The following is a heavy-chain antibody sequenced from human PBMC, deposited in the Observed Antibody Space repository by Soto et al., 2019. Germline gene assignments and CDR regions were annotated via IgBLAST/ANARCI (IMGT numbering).Heavy chain of an antibody. J-gene: IGHJ4*02. CDR1: GFTFSGYG. CDR3: ARELASYNDY. CDR2: IDGDGSRT. Sequence: GGSLRLSCAASGFTFSGYGMHWVRQAPGKGLVWVSRIDGDGSRTNYADSVKGRFTISRDNAKNTLYLQMNSLRAEDTAVYYCARELASYNDYWGQGTLVTVSS. D-gene: IGHD1-1*01. V-gene: IGHV3-74*01.